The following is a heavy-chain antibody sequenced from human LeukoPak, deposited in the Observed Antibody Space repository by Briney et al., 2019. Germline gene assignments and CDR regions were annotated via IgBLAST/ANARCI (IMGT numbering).Heavy chain of an antibody. Sequence: GESLKISCKGSGYIFTNYWIAWVRQMPGKGLEWMGVTYPGDSDSRYSPSFQGQVTIPVDKSISTAYLQWNSLKASDTAMYYCARTYYYDSSGPPYYYGMDVWGQGTTVTVSS. V-gene: IGHV5-51*01. CDR3: ARTYYYDSSGPPYYYGMDV. CDR2: TYPGDSDS. CDR1: GYIFTNYW. J-gene: IGHJ6*02. D-gene: IGHD3-22*01.